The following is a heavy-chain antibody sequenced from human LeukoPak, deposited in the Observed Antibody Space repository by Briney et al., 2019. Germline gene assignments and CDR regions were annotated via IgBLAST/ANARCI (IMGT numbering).Heavy chain of an antibody. CDR1: GGSISSYY. CDR3: ARDMNYYYDSSGYYIHYYYYGMDV. CDR2: IYTSGST. V-gene: IGHV4-4*07. J-gene: IGHJ6*02. Sequence: SETLSLTCTVSGGSISSYYWSWIRQPAGKGLEWIGRIYTSGSTNYNPSLKSRVTMSVDTSKNQFSLKLSSVTAADTAVYYCARDMNYYYDSSGYYIHYYYYGMDVWGQGTTVTVSS. D-gene: IGHD3-22*01.